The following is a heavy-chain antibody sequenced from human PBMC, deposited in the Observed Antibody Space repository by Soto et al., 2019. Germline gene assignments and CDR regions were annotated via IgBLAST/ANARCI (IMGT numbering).Heavy chain of an antibody. J-gene: IGHJ4*02. CDR2: IYYSGST. V-gene: IGHV4-39*01. CDR3: ARQNSGSYYFDY. Sequence: QLQLQESGPGLVKPSETLSLTCTVSGGSISSSSYYWGWIRQPPGKGLGWIGSIYYSGSTYYNPSLKSRVTISVDTSKNQFSLKLSSVTAADTAVYYCARQNSGSYYFDYWGQGTLVTVSS. CDR1: GGSISSSSYY. D-gene: IGHD1-26*01.